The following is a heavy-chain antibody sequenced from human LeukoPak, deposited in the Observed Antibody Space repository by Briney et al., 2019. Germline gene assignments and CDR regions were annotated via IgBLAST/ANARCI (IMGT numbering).Heavy chain of an antibody. D-gene: IGHD5-18*01. CDR2: INHSGST. CDR3: ATSGYSYGRFDY. J-gene: IGHJ4*02. CDR1: GGSFSGYY. Sequence: NPSETLSLTCAVYGGSFSGYYWSWIRQPPGKGLEWIGEINHSGSTNYNPSLKSRVTISVDTSKNQFSLKLSSVTAADTAVYYCATSGYSYGRFDYWGQGTLVTVSS. V-gene: IGHV4-34*01.